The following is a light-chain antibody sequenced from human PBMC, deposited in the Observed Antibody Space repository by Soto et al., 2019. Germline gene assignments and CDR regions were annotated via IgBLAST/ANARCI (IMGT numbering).Light chain of an antibody. CDR1: QSISSW. CDR3: QQYNTYPST. Sequence: DIQMTQSPSTLSASVGDRVTITCRASQSISSWLAWYQQKPGKATKVLIYKTSSLQSGVPSRFSGSGSGTEFALTISSLQPNDFATYYFQQYNTYPSTFGQGTKVEI. V-gene: IGKV1-5*03. J-gene: IGKJ1*01. CDR2: KTS.